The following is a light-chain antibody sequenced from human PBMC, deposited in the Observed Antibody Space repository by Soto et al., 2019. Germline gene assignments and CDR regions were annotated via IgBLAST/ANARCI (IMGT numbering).Light chain of an antibody. J-gene: IGKJ2*01. CDR1: QSVSSSY. Sequence: EIVLTRSPGTLSLSPGERATLSCRASQSVSSSYLAWYQQKPGQAPRLLIYGASSRATGIPDRFSGSGSGTDFTLTISRLEPEDFAVYYCQQYGSSPPDTFGQGTKLEIK. V-gene: IGKV3-20*01. CDR2: GAS. CDR3: QQYGSSPPDT.